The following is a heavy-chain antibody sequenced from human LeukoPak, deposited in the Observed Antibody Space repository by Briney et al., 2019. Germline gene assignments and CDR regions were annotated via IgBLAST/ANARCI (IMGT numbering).Heavy chain of an antibody. D-gene: IGHD2-15*01. CDR3: ARNIVVVVAASHHYGMDV. J-gene: IGHJ6*02. Sequence: SETLSLTCAVYGGSFSGYYWSWIRQPPGKGLEWIGEINHSGSTNYNPSLKSRVTISVDTSKNQFSLKLSSVTAADTAVYYCARNIVVVVAASHHYGMDVWGQGTTVTVSS. CDR1: GGSFSGYY. CDR2: INHSGST. V-gene: IGHV4-34*01.